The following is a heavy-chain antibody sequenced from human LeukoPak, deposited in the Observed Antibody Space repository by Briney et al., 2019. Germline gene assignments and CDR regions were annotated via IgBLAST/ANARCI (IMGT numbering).Heavy chain of an antibody. V-gene: IGHV4-34*01. D-gene: IGHD4-17*01. Sequence: SETLSLTCAVSGGSFSGYYWTWIRQPPGKGLEWIGEINHSRNANYNPSLKSRVTISLDMSENHFSLKLTSVTAADTAVYYCARGQGTVTTHWGQGTLVTVSS. CDR3: ARGQGTVTTH. CDR2: INHSRNA. CDR1: GGSFSGYY. J-gene: IGHJ4*02.